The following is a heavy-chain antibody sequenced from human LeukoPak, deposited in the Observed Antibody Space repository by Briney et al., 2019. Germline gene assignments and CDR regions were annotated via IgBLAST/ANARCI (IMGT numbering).Heavy chain of an antibody. Sequence: GGSLRLSCAASGFTFSSYAMSWVRQAPGKGLEWVSAISGSGGSTYYADSVKGRFTISRDNSKNTLYLQMNSLRAEDTAVYYCAKEGIAVAGTSWYFDYWGQGTLVIVSS. V-gene: IGHV3-23*01. CDR3: AKEGIAVAGTSWYFDY. CDR1: GFTFSSYA. D-gene: IGHD6-19*01. CDR2: ISGSGGST. J-gene: IGHJ4*02.